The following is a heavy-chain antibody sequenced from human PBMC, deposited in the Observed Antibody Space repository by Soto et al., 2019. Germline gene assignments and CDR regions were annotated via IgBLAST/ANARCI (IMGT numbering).Heavy chain of an antibody. Sequence: EVQLLESGGGLVQPGGSLSLSCAASAFTFNNYAMSWVRQAPGKGLEWVSGIGGSGRTTYYADSVKGRFTMSRENCNNTLFLQMNSLRAEDTAVYYCAKSRFSDSSGDFYDYWRQGTLVTVSS. V-gene: IGHV3-23*01. CDR1: AFTFNNYA. D-gene: IGHD3-22*01. CDR3: AKSRFSDSSGDFYDY. J-gene: IGHJ4*02. CDR2: IGGSGRTT.